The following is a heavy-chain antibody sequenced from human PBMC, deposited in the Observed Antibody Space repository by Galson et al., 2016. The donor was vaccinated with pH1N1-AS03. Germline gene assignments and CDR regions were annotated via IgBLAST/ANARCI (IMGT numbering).Heavy chain of an antibody. CDR3: ATDGPRGSLSS. CDR1: GYTFTDYN. D-gene: IGHD6-6*01. Sequence: VKVSCKVSGYTFTDYNMHWVQQAPGKGLEWMGLVDPDTSKTKYAEKFQGRVTITADTSRDTAYMDLGGLRSADTAIYYCATDGPRGSLSSWGQGTLVTVSS. V-gene: IGHV1-69-2*01. J-gene: IGHJ4*02. CDR2: VDPDTSKT.